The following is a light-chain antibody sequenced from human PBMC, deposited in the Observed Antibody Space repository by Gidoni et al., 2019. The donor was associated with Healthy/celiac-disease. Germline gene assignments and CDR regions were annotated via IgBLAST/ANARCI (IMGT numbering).Light chain of an antibody. Sequence: QSVLTQPHSASGTPGQRVTISCSGSSSNIGSNYVYWYQQLPGTAPKLLIYRNNQRPSGVPARFSGSKSGTSASLAISGLRSEDEADYYCAAWDDSLSGSWVFGGGTKLTVL. J-gene: IGLJ3*02. V-gene: IGLV1-47*01. CDR1: SSNIGSNY. CDR3: AAWDDSLSGSWV. CDR2: RNN.